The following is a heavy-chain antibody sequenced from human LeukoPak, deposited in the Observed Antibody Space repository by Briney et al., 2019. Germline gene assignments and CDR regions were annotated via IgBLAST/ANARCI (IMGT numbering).Heavy chain of an antibody. J-gene: IGHJ4*02. V-gene: IGHV3-30*02. CDR2: IRSDGYHT. Sequence: GGSLRLFCGASGFIFDTHDMHWVRQAPGKGLEWVAFIRSDGYHTYYADSVKGRFTITRDNSKNTLYLQMNSLRLEDMALYYCAKPSGSGVDYWGRGTRVTVSS. D-gene: IGHD1-26*01. CDR3: AKPSGSGVDY. CDR1: GFIFDTHD.